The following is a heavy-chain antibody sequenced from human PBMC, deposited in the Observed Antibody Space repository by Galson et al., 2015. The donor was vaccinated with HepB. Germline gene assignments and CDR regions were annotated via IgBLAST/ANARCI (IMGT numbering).Heavy chain of an antibody. CDR1: GYTFTGYY. CDR3: ASIPPDYDSSVSLVY. CDR2: INPNSGGT. D-gene: IGHD3-22*01. Sequence: SVKVSCKASGYTFTGYYMHWVRQAPGQGLEWMGWINPNSGGTNYAQKFQGRVTMTRDTSISTAYMELSRLRSDDTAVYYCASIPPDYDSSVSLVYWGQGTLVTVSS. J-gene: IGHJ4*02. V-gene: IGHV1-2*02.